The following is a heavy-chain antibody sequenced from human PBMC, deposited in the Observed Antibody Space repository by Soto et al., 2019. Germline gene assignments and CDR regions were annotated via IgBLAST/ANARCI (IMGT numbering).Heavy chain of an antibody. CDR2: ISAYNGNT. J-gene: IGHJ5*02. V-gene: IGHV1-18*01. CDR3: ARNESPDMVRGVIITWGWFDP. D-gene: IGHD3-10*01. CDR1: GYTFTSYG. Sequence: ASVKVSCKASGYTFTSYGISWVRQAPGQGLEWMGWISAYNGNTNYAQKLQGRVTMTTDTSTSTACMELRSLRSDDTAVYYCARNESPDMVRGVIITWGWFDPWGQGTLVTVSS.